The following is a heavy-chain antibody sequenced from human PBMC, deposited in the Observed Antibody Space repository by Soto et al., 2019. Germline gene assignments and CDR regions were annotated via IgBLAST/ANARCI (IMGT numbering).Heavy chain of an antibody. V-gene: IGHV1-69*12. D-gene: IGHD5-12*01. CDR2: IIPIFGTA. CDR3: ARGNHRWLQLWYFDL. J-gene: IGHJ2*01. Sequence: QVQLVQSGAEVKKPGSSVTVSCKASGGTFSSYTISWVRQAPGQGLEWMGGIIPIFGTANYAQKFQGRVTSXXDXSXXTAYMELSSLRSEDTAVYYCARGNHRWLQLWYFDLWGRGTLVTVSS. CDR1: GGTFSSYT.